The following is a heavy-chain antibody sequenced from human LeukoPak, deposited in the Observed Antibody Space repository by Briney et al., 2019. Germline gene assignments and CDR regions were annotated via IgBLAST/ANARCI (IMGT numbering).Heavy chain of an antibody. V-gene: IGHV3-48*03. CDR3: ATQTRYCGGDCYQSYGMDV. CDR1: GFTFSSYE. J-gene: IGHJ6*02. CDR2: ISSSGSTI. D-gene: IGHD2-21*02. Sequence: GWSLRLSCAATGFTFSSYEMNWVRRAPGKGMEWVSYISSSGSTIYYADSVKGRFTISRDNAKNSLYLQMNSLRAEDTAVYYCATQTRYCGGDCYQSYGMDVWGQGTTVTVSS.